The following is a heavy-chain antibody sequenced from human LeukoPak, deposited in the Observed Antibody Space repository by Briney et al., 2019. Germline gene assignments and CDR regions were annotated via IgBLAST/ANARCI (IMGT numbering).Heavy chain of an antibody. V-gene: IGHV3-21*01. D-gene: IGHD3-22*01. CDR1: GFTFSSYN. Sequence: PGGSLRLSCAASGFTFSSYNMNWVRQAPGKGLEWVSSISSSSDYIYYADSVKGRFTISRDNAKNSLYLQMNSLRAEDTAVYYCARVPRGYYDSSGYYYFDYWGQGTLVTVSS. CDR2: ISSSSDYI. J-gene: IGHJ4*02. CDR3: ARVPRGYYDSSGYYYFDY.